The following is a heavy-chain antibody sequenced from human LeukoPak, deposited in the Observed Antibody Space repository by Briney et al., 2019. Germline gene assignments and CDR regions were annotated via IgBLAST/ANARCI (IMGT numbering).Heavy chain of an antibody. D-gene: IGHD3-10*01. CDR2: IYPSDSDT. CDR3: ASFHISGKSYNGLHY. J-gene: IGHJ4*02. CDR1: GYNFTTFW. V-gene: IGHV5-51*01. Sequence: GESLKISCKTSGYNFTTFWIGWVRQMPGKGLEWMGIIYPSDSDTRYSPSFQGQVTISADKSINTVYLHWNSLKALDTAMYYCASFHISGKSYNGLHYWGQGTLVTVSS.